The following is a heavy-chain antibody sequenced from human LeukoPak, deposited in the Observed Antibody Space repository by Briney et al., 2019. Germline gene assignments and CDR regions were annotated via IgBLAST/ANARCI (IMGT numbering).Heavy chain of an antibody. CDR1: GGTFSSYA. CDR3: ATPRSWLPPQFDY. CDR2: IIPIFGTA. Sequence: GASVTVSCKASGGTFSSYAISWARQAPGQGLEWMGGIIPIFGTANYAQKFQGRVTMTEDTSTDTAYMELSSLRSEDTAVYYCATPRSWLPPQFDYWGQGTLVTVSS. V-gene: IGHV1-69*06. D-gene: IGHD6-13*01. J-gene: IGHJ4*02.